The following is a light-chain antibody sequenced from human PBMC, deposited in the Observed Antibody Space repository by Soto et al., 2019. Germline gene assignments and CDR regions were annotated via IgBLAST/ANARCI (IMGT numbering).Light chain of an antibody. Sequence: DIQMTQSPSSLSASVGDRVTITCRASQSISNYLNWYQQKPGKVSKLLIYAAASLQSGVPLRFSGSGSGTDFTRTISSLPPEDFATDHGQQSYSTPYTFGQGTKLEIK. CDR1: QSISNY. CDR3: QQSYSTPYT. V-gene: IGKV1-39*01. J-gene: IGKJ2*01. CDR2: AAA.